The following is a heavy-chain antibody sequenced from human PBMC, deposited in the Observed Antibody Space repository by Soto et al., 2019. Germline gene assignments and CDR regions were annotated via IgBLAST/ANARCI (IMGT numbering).Heavy chain of an antibody. CDR1: GGSISSSSY. V-gene: IGHV4-39*01. Sequence: SETLSLTCTVSGGSISSSSYWGWIRQPPGKGLEWLGSISYTGSTYYNPSLKSRVTVSVDTSKNQFSLKLSSVTAADTAVYYCVRTSITSQYGAGYFEYWGQGTLVTVSS. J-gene: IGHJ4*02. D-gene: IGHD2-2*01. CDR2: ISYTGST. CDR3: VRTSITSQYGAGYFEY.